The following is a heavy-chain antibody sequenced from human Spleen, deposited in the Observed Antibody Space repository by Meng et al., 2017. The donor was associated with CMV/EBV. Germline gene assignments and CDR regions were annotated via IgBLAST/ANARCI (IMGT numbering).Heavy chain of an antibody. V-gene: IGHV4-34*01. D-gene: IGHD2-2*01. Sequence: SQTLSLTCAVYGGSFSGYCWSWIRQPPGKGLEWIGEINHSGSTNYNPSLKSRVTISVDTSKNQFSLKLSSVTAADTAVYYCARDLRVYCSSTSCLYGMDVWGQGTTVTVSS. CDR1: GGSFSGYC. CDR3: ARDLRVYCSSTSCLYGMDV. CDR2: INHSGST. J-gene: IGHJ6*02.